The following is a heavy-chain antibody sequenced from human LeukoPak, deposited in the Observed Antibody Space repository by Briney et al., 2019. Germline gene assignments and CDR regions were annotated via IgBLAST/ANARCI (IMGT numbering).Heavy chain of an antibody. CDR1: GGSISSSSYY. Sequence: SETLSLTCTVSGGSISSSSYYWGWTRQPPGKGLEWIGSIYYSGSTYYNPSLKSRVTISVDTSKNQFSLKLSSVTAADTAVYYCARLTYYYGMDVWGQGTTVTVSS. CDR2: IYYSGST. CDR3: ARLTYYYGMDV. J-gene: IGHJ6*02. V-gene: IGHV4-39*01.